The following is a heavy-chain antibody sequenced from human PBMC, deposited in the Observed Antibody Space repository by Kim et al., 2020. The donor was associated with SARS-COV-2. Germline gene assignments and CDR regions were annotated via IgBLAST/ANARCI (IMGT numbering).Heavy chain of an antibody. V-gene: IGHV3-48*04. CDR2: ISSSSSAI. CDR1: GFTFSDYS. CDR3: ARALATDLGVVSW. Sequence: GGSLRLSCAASGFTFSDYSMNWVRQAPWKGLDWVSYISSSSSAIYYADSVKGRFTISRDNAKNSLYLLMNVLRAEDTALYYCARALATDLGVVSWGGQGTLVTVSS. J-gene: IGHJ4*02. D-gene: IGHD3-3*01.